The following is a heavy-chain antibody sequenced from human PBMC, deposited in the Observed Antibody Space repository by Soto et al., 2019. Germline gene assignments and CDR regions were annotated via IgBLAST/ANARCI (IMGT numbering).Heavy chain of an antibody. Sequence: TSETLSLTCAVYGGSFSDYYWSWIRQPPGKGLEWIGEINHSGSTNYNPSLKSRVTISVDTSKNQFSLKLSSVTAADTAVYYCAVPGNNRNWFDPWGQGTLVTVSS. CDR3: AVPGNNRNWFDP. V-gene: IGHV4-34*01. CDR2: INHSGST. J-gene: IGHJ5*02. CDR1: GGSFSDYY.